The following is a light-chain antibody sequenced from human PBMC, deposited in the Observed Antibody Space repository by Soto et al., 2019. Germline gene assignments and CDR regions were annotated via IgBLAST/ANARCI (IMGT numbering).Light chain of an antibody. J-gene: IGKJ1*01. V-gene: IGKV3-20*01. CDR2: GAS. Sequence: EIVLTQSPGTLSFSPGERGTLSCRALESLSSAYLAWYQQKPGQAPRLLLYGASTRATGIPDRFSGSGSGTEFTLTISRLEPEDLAVYYCQQYGSSPPKTFGQGTKVDIK. CDR1: ESLSSAY. CDR3: QQYGSSPPKT.